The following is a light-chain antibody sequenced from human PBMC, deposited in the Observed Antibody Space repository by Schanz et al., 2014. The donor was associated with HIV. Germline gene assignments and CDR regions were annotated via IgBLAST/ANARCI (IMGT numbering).Light chain of an antibody. CDR3: NSYTSSSTWV. CDR2: DVT. Sequence: QSALTQPASVSGSLGQSITISCTGTSGDVGRYDYVSWYQQHPGQAPKLLIYDVTYRPSGISNRVSGSKSGYTASLTISGLQAEDEADYYCNSYTSSSTWVFGGGTKLTVL. J-gene: IGLJ3*02. CDR1: SGDVGRYDY. V-gene: IGLV2-14*03.